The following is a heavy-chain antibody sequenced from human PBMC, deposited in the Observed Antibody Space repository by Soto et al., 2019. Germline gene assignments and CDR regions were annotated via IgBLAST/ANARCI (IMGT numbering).Heavy chain of an antibody. CDR1: GDTFNFYT. J-gene: IGHJ4*02. Sequence: QVQLVQSGAEVRKPGSSVKVSCTASGDTFNFYTISWVRQAPGQGLEWMGRVIPMLRMSNYAQKFQGRVTISADTSTSTAYMAMSCLRSDDTAVYYCATYFGSGSTHGDYWGQGTLVSV. CDR2: VIPMLRMS. CDR3: ATYFGSGSTHGDY. V-gene: IGHV1-69*02. D-gene: IGHD3-10*01.